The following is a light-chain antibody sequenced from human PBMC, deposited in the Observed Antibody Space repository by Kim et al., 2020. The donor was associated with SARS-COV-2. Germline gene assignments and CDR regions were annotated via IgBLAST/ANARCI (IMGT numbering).Light chain of an antibody. CDR2: KNN. J-gene: IGLJ1*01. CDR3: GTWDDSLNACV. V-gene: IGLV1-44*01. CDR1: SSNIGRNS. Sequence: GQRVTIHGFGSSSNIGRNSVNWYQQIPGPAPPLLISKNNLRPSGVPGRFSGSKSGTSAFLAISGLQSEDEADYYCGTWDDSLNACVFGTGTKVTVL.